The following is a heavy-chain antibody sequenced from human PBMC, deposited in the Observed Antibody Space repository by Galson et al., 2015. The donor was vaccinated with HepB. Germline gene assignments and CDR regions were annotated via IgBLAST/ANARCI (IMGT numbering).Heavy chain of an antibody. J-gene: IGHJ3*01. CDR2: ISWNSDKI. CDR1: GFFFDDNP. D-gene: IGHD2-2*01. V-gene: IGHV3-9*01. CDR3: ARVAELVLIPRSMPTYAFDV. Sequence: SLRLSCAASGFFFDDNPMHWVRQTPGRGLEWVSGISWNSDKIAYADSVKGRFTISRDNAEKSLSLEMKNLGPEDTAVYYCARVAELVLIPRSMPTYAFDVWGQGTMVTVSS.